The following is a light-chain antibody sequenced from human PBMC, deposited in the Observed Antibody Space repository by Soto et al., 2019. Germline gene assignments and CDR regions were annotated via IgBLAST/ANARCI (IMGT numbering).Light chain of an antibody. CDR1: SSTIGNNY. Sequence: QSVLTQTPSASGTPGQRVTISCAGSSSTIGNNYVFWYQQLPGTAPKLLIFGNVKRPSGVPDRFSGSKSGTSASLAISGPRSEDEAHYYCASWDDSLTGVVFGGGTKLTVL. V-gene: IGLV1-47*02. CDR2: GNV. J-gene: IGLJ3*02. CDR3: ASWDDSLTGVV.